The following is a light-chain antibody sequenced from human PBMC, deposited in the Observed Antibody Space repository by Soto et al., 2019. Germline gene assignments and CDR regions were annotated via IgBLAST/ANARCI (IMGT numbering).Light chain of an antibody. V-gene: IGKV3-20*01. J-gene: IGKJ4*01. CDR2: GAS. CDR3: QQYGSSPRRT. CDR1: QSVSSSY. Sequence: EIVLTQSPGPLSLSPGERATLSCRASQSVSSSYLAWYQQKPGQAPRLLIYGASSRATGIPDRFSGSGSGTYFTLTISRLEPEDFAVYYCQQYGSSPRRTFGGGTKVEIK.